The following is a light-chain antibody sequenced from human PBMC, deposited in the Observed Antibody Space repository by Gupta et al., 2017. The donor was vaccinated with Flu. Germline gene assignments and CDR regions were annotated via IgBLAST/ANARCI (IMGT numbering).Light chain of an antibody. CDR2: AIT. V-gene: IGKV1-39*01. CDR3: QQINSYPRT. J-gene: IGKJ3*01. Sequence: QMHQPPSFLSAAVGDRVTVACRASQTVETYLNWYQNKPGRAPQLLIYAITTLQSGVPSRFSGAASGTDFTLTSSDLHPEDSATYYCQQINSYPRTFGPGTRVEI. CDR1: QTVETY.